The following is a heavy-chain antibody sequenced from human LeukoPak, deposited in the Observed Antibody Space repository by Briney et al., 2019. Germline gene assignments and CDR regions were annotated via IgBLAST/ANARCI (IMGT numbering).Heavy chain of an antibody. CDR2: INHSGST. CDR1: GGSIRSYY. D-gene: IGHD5-24*01. V-gene: IGHV4-34*01. Sequence: SETLSLTCTVSGGSIRSYYWSWIRQPPGKGLEWIGEINHSGSTNYNPSLKSRVTISVDTSKNQFSLKLSSVTAADTAVYYCARGRTSGRWLQPLGYWGQGTLVTVSS. CDR3: ARGRTSGRWLQPLGY. J-gene: IGHJ4*02.